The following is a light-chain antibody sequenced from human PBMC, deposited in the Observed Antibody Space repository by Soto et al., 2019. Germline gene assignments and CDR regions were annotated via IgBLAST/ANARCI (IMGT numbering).Light chain of an antibody. CDR1: QVIRNF. CDR2: AAS. CDR3: QKYSSVPV. Sequence: DIPMTQSPTSLSASVGDRVTITCRASQVIRNFVAWYQQKPGKAPKLLIYAASTLQSGVPSRFSGSGSGTDFTLTINSLQPEDVATYSCQKYSSVPVFGPGTKVEIK. J-gene: IGKJ3*01. V-gene: IGKV1-27*01.